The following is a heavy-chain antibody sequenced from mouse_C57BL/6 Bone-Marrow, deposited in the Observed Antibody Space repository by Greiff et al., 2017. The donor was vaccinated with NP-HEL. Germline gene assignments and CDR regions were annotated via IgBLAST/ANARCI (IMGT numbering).Heavy chain of an antibody. J-gene: IGHJ2*01. D-gene: IGHD1-1*01. V-gene: IGHV14-2*01. Sequence: VQLQQSGAELVKPGASVKLSCTASGFNIKDYYMHWVKQRTEQGLEWIGRIDPEDGEPKYAPKFQGKATITADTAANTDYLQLNSLTSEDTAVYYCAYIYYSGSSGFFFDYWGQGTTLTVSS. CDR3: AYIYYSGSSGFFFDY. CDR2: IDPEDGEP. CDR1: GFNIKDYY.